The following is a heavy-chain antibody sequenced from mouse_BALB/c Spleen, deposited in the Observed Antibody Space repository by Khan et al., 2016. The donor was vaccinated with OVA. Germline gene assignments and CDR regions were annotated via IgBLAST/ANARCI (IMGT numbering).Heavy chain of an antibody. D-gene: IGHD2-3*01. CDR2: ISYSGST. V-gene: IGHV3-2*02. CDR1: GYSITSDYA. CDR3: YGTDGYYFYAMDY. Sequence: EVQLQELGPGLVNPSQSLSLTCTVTGYSITSDYAWNWIRQFPGNKLEWMGYISYSGSTSYNPSLTRRISITRDTSKNQFFLQLNSVTTEDTATYYWYGTDGYYFYAMDYWGQGTSVTVSS. J-gene: IGHJ4*01.